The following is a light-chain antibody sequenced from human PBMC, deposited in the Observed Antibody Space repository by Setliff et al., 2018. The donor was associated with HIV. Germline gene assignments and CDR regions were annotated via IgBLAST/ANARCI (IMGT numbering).Light chain of an antibody. J-gene: IGLJ3*02. CDR1: RSNIGSNY. Sequence: QSVLTQPPSASGTPGQKVTISCSGSRSNIGSNYVYWYQQLAGTAPKLLIYRNNERPSGVPDRFSGSKSGTSASLAISGLRSEDEGDYYCSTWDDSLSGLWVFGGGTKATVL. CDR3: STWDDSLSGLWV. V-gene: IGLV1-47*01. CDR2: RNN.